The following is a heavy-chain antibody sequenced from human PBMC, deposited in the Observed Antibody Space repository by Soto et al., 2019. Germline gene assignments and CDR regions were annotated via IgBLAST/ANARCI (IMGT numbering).Heavy chain of an antibody. CDR2: ISSSSSYI. CDR1: GFTFSSYS. CDR3: AREQNIVVVPAAYWAGYYGMDV. J-gene: IGHJ6*02. D-gene: IGHD2-2*01. Sequence: PVGSLRLSCAASGFTFSSYSMNWVRQAPGKGLEWVSSISSSSSYIYYADSVKGRFTISRDNAKNSLYLQMNSLRAEDTAVYYCAREQNIVVVPAAYWAGYYGMDVWGHGTTVTVSS. V-gene: IGHV3-21*01.